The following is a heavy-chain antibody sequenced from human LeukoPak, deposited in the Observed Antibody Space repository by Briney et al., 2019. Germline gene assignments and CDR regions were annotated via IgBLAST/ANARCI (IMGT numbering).Heavy chain of an antibody. D-gene: IGHD3-22*01. CDR3: ARVRDYYDSSGYSHFDY. V-gene: IGHV4-39*07. CDR2: IYYSGGT. J-gene: IGHJ4*02. CDR1: GGSISSSSYY. Sequence: SETLSLTCTVSGGSISSSSYYWGWIRQPPGKGLGWIGSIYYSGGTYYNPSLKSRVTISVDTSKNQFSLKLSSVTAADTAVYYCARVRDYYDSSGYSHFDYWGQGTLVTVSS.